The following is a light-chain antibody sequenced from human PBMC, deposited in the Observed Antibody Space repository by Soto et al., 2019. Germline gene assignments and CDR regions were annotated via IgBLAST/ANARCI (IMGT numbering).Light chain of an antibody. V-gene: IGKV3-20*01. CDR3: QQYGSSIT. CDR2: GAS. J-gene: IGKJ5*01. CDR1: QSVSRSY. Sequence: EIVLTQSPGTLSLSPGERATLCCRASQSVSRSYLAWYQQKPGQAPRLLIYGASSRATGIPDRFSGSGSGTDFTLTINRLEPEDFAVYYCQQYGSSITFGQGTRLEI.